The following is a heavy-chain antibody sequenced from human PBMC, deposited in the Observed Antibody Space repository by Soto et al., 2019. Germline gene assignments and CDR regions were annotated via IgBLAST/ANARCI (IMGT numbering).Heavy chain of an antibody. Sequence: GGSLRLSCAASGVTFSSYAMSWVRQPPGKGLEWVSAISGGGGSTYFAASVKGRFTISRDTSENTLYLQMNSLRAEDTALYYWGIGYDGSGSFGFFDSWGQGTLVTVSS. J-gene: IGHJ4*02. V-gene: IGHV3-23*01. CDR2: ISGGGGST. CDR3: GIGYDGSGSFGFFDS. D-gene: IGHD3-22*01. CDR1: GVTFSSYA.